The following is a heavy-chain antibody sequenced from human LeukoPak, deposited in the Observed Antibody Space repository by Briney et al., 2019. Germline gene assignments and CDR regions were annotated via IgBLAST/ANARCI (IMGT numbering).Heavy chain of an antibody. J-gene: IGHJ6*03. V-gene: IGHV3-49*04. D-gene: IGHD3-10*01. CDR3: TRVLLYYYGSGIYYNDYYYYYYMDV. Sequence: GGSLRLTCAASGFTFSSYWMSWVRQAPGKGLEWVGFIRSKAYGGTTEYAASVKGRFTISRDDSKSIAYLQMNSLKTEDTAVYYCTRVLLYYYGSGIYYNDYYYYYYMDVWGKGTTVTISS. CDR2: IRSKAYGGTT. CDR1: GFTFSSYW.